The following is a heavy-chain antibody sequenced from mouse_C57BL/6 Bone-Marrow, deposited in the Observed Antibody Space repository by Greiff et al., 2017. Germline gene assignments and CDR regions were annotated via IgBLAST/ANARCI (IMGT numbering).Heavy chain of an antibody. CDR1: GYTFTDYY. J-gene: IGHJ4*01. CDR3: ASSRNTTVGAPIDY. Sequence: EVQLQQSGPVLVKPGASVKMSCKASGYTFTDYYMNWVKQSHGQSLEWIGVINPYNGGTSYNQKFKGKATLTVDKSSSTAYMELNSLTSEDSAVYYCASSRNTTVGAPIDYWGQGTSVTVSS. CDR2: INPYNGGT. D-gene: IGHD1-1*01. V-gene: IGHV1-19*01.